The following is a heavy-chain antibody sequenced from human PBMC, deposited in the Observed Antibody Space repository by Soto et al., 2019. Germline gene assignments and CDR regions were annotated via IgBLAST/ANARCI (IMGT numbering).Heavy chain of an antibody. CDR3: VSQRTTVPTQAYFDY. Sequence: SLTLSRPCTLSGGSLTNSSYYWGWIRHSHGKRLEWIGSVYYRGRGYSKSSVKSRVTRSVDTSTHRFPLRLNSVTASDTAVYFCVSQRTTVPTQAYFDYWRPGALVTVCS. CDR1: GGSLTNSSYY. V-gene: IGHV4-39*01. J-gene: IGHJ4*02. D-gene: IGHD4-17*01. CDR2: VYYRGRG.